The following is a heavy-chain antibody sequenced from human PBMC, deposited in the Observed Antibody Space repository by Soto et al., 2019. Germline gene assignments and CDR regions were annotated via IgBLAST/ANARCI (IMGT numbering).Heavy chain of an antibody. J-gene: IGHJ4*02. D-gene: IGHD5-12*01. V-gene: IGHV1-69*01. Sequence: QVQLVQSGAEVKKPGSSVKVSCKASGGTFSSYAIRWVRQAPGQGLEWMGGIIPIFGTANYAQKFQGRVTITADESTRTANKELSSLRSKDTAVYYCARGVPRRDGYNCFDYWGQGTLVTVSS. CDR1: GGTFSSYA. CDR2: IIPIFGTA. CDR3: ARGVPRRDGYNCFDY.